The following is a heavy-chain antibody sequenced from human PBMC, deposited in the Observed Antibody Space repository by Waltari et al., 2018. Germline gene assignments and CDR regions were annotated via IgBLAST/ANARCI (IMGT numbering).Heavy chain of an antibody. Sequence: QVQLVQSGAEVKEPGASVKVSCRASGYTSSGSLIHWVRQAPGQGLEWMGWINLGSDDTKYGQKFRGRVTVTGDSSITTAYMELRGLRSDDSAMYYCARDFQTGNFFVSWGQGTLVTVSS. J-gene: IGHJ4*02. CDR1: GYTSSGSL. V-gene: IGHV1-2*02. D-gene: IGHD3-9*01. CDR3: ARDFQTGNFFVS. CDR2: INLGSDDT.